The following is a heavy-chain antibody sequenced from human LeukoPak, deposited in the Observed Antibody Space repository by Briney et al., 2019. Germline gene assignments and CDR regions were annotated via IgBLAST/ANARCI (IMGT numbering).Heavy chain of an antibody. CDR2: IYYSGST. Sequence: PSETLSLTCTVSGGSSSSRSHYWGWIRQPPGKGLEWIGSIYYSGSTYYNPSLKSRVTISVDTSKNQFSLKLSSVTAADTAVYYCARWGSSWINWFDPWGQGTLVTVSS. J-gene: IGHJ5*02. CDR3: ARWGSSWINWFDP. D-gene: IGHD6-13*01. V-gene: IGHV4-39*07. CDR1: GGSSSSRSHY.